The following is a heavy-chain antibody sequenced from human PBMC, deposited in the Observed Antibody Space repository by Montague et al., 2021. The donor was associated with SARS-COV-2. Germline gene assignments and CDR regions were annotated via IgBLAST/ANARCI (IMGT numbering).Heavy chain of an antibody. J-gene: IGHJ4*02. D-gene: IGHD6-19*01. V-gene: IGHV4-59*13. CDR2: IYYTGGT. CDR3: ARIAMAATFDS. Sequence: SETLSLTCTVSGGSISPYYWNWIRQPPGKGLEWIGYIYYTGGTKYNPSLKSRVSMSVDTSENQFPLRLTSVGAADTAVYYCARIAMAATFDSWGQGALVTVSS. CDR1: GGSISPYY.